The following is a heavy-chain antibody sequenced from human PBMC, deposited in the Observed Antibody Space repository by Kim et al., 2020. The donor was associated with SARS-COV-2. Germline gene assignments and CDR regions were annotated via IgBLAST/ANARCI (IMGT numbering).Heavy chain of an antibody. CDR2: ISWNSGSI. Sequence: GGSLRLSCAASGFTFDDYAMHWVRQAPGKGLEWVSGISWNSGSIGYADSVKGRFTISRDNAKNSLYLQMNSLRAEDTALYYCAKGAQHKYYYYGMDVWGQGTTVTVSS. J-gene: IGHJ6*02. CDR1: GFTFDDYA. D-gene: IGHD6-13*01. CDR3: AKGAQHKYYYYGMDV. V-gene: IGHV3-9*01.